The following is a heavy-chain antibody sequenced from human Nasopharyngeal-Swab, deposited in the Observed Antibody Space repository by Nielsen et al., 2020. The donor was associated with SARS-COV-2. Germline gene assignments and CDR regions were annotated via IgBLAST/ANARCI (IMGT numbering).Heavy chain of an antibody. CDR3: ARGIVGATDWGGWFDP. V-gene: IGHV4-59*01. J-gene: IGHJ5*02. CDR2: IYYSGST. Sequence: REAPGKGLEWIGYIYYSGSTNYNPSLKSRVTISVDTSKNQFSLKLSSVTAAGTAVYYCARGIVGATDWGGWFDPWGQGTLVTVSS. D-gene: IGHD1-26*01.